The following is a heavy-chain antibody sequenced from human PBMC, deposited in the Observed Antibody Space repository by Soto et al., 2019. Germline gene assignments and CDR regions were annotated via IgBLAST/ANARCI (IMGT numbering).Heavy chain of an antibody. Sequence: GASVKVSCKASGYTFTSYDINWVRQATGQGLEWMGWMNPNSGNTGYAQKFQGRVTMTRNTSISTAYMELSSLRSEDTAVYYFARGLDIVLVPAPYYGMDVWGQGTTVTVSS. V-gene: IGHV1-8*01. CDR2: MNPNSGNT. CDR3: ARGLDIVLVPAPYYGMDV. J-gene: IGHJ6*02. CDR1: GYTFTSYD. D-gene: IGHD2-2*03.